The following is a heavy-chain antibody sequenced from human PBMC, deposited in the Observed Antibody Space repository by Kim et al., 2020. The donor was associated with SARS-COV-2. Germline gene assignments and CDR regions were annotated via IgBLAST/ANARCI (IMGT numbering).Heavy chain of an antibody. CDR2: IYYSGST. Sequence: SETLSLTCTVSGGSISSSSYYWGWIRQPPGKGLEWIGSIYYSGSTYYNPSLKSRVTISVDTSKNQFSLKLSSVTAADTAVYYCARPFQGSDAFDIWGQGTMVTVSS. V-gene: IGHV4-39*01. CDR1: GGSISSSSYY. J-gene: IGHJ3*02. CDR3: ARPFQGSDAFDI.